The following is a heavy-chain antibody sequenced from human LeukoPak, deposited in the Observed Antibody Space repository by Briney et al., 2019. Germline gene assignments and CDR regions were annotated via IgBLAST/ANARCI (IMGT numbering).Heavy chain of an antibody. Sequence: GGSLRLSCVASGFTFSSYGMRWVRQPPGKGLEWVALNRDAVNAKDYADSVKGRFTISRDNSKNTVYLQMNSLRGEDTAVYYCTRGYYYYMDVWGKGTTVTISS. J-gene: IGHJ6*03. V-gene: IGHV3-30*02. CDR3: TRGYYYYMDV. CDR2: NRDAVNAK. CDR1: GFTFSSYG.